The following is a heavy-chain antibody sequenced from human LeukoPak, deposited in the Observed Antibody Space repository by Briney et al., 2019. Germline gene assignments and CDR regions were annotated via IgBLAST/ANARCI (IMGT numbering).Heavy chain of an antibody. CDR1: GGSFSGYY. CDR2: INHSGST. V-gene: IGHV4-34*01. CDR3: ARGPPRRPQRWLVSGYFDY. Sequence: PSETLSLTCAVYGGSFSGYYWSWIRQPPGKGLEWIGEINHSGSTNYNPSLKSRVTISVDTSKNQFSLKLSSVTAADTAVYYCARGPPRRPQRWLVSGYFDYWGQGTLVTVSS. D-gene: IGHD6-19*01. J-gene: IGHJ4*02.